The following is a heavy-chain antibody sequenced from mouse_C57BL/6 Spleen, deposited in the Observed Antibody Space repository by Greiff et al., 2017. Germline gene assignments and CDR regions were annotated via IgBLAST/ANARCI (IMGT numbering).Heavy chain of an antibody. D-gene: IGHD4-1*01. J-gene: IGHJ2*01. CDR1: GYSITSGYY. V-gene: IGHV3-6*01. Sequence: ESGPGLVKPSQSLSLTCSVTGYSITSGYYWNWIRQFPGNKLEWMGYISYDGSNNYNPSLKNRISITRDTSKNQFFLKLNSVTTEDTATYYCAREGAGTVDYWGQGTTLTVSS. CDR2: ISYDGSN. CDR3: AREGAGTVDY.